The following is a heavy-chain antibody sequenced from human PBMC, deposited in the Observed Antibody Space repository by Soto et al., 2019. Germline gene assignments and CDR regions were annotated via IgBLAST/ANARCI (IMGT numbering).Heavy chain of an antibody. V-gene: IGHV4-59*08. CDR2: IYYTGST. Sequence: PSETLSLTCTVSGGSISNYYWSWIRQPPGKGLEWIGYIYYTGSTNYNPSLKSRVTISVDTSKNQFSLKLSSVTAADTAVYYCARRLNSGYDTLHFDYWGQGTLVTVSS. CDR1: GGSISNYY. D-gene: IGHD5-12*01. CDR3: ARRLNSGYDTLHFDY. J-gene: IGHJ4*02.